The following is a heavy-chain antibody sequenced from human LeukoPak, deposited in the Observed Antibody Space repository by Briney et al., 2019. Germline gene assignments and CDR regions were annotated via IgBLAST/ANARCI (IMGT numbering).Heavy chain of an antibody. J-gene: IGHJ4*02. CDR1: GFTFSNYA. CDR3: AKRGCDTNGCPYYFDY. D-gene: IGHD2-8*01. V-gene: IGHV3-23*01. CDR2: ISGGGGNT. Sequence: GGSLRLSCAASGFTFSNYAMTWVRQAPGKGLEWVSGISGGGGNTYYADSVKGRFTISRDNSKKTVHLQMSSLRAEDTAVYYCAKRGCDTNGCPYYFDYWGQGTLVTVSS.